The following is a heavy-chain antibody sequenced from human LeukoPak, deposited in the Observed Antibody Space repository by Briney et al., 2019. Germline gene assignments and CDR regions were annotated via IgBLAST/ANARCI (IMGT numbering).Heavy chain of an antibody. J-gene: IGHJ5*02. Sequence: SETLSLTCTVSGGSISSSSYYWGWIRRPPGKGLEWIGSIYYSGSTYYNPSLKSRVTISVDTSKNQFSLKLSSVTAADMAVYYCARRRGYSSGWSASWFDPWGQGTLVTVSS. CDR1: GGSISSSSYY. CDR3: ARRRGYSSGWSASWFDP. CDR2: IYYSGST. V-gene: IGHV4-39*01. D-gene: IGHD6-19*01.